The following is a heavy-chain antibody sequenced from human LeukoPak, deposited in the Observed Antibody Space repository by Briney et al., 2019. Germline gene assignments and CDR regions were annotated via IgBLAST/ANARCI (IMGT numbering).Heavy chain of an antibody. D-gene: IGHD2-2*01. Sequence: PGRSLRLSCAASGFTFSSYAMHWVRQAPGKELEWVAVISYDGSNKYYADSVKGRFTISRDNSKNTLYLQMNSLRAEDTAVYYCARDAKYQLLFVGAFDIWGQGTMVTVSS. CDR2: ISYDGSNK. V-gene: IGHV3-30-3*01. CDR1: GFTFSSYA. J-gene: IGHJ3*02. CDR3: ARDAKYQLLFVGAFDI.